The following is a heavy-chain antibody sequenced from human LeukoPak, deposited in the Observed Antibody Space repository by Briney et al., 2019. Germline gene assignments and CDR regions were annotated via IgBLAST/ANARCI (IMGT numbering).Heavy chain of an antibody. CDR3: ARLHWNSNY. D-gene: IGHD1-7*01. V-gene: IGHV4-38-2*01. CDR2: IYHIGST. CDR1: GYSISSGYY. J-gene: IGHJ4*02. Sequence: KTSETLSLTCAVSGYSISSGYYWGWIRQPPGKGLEWIGSIYHIGSTYYNPSLKSRVTITVDTYKNQFSLKLTSVSAADTAVYYCARLHWNSNYWGQGTLVTVSS.